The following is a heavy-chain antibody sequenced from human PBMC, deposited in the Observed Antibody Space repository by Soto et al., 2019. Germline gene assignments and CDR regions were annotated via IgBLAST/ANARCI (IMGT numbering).Heavy chain of an antibody. CDR3: ALPSCGGDCYSPFDY. V-gene: IGHV3-23*01. D-gene: IGHD2-21*02. J-gene: IGHJ4*02. Sequence: EVQLLESGGGFVQPGGSLRLSCTASGVGLSTYAISWFRQAPGKGLEWVSAVSGNSGKTDYADSVKGLFSISRDKSENPFYLQMNRLRAEDTAVYYCALPSCGGDCYSPFDYWGQGTLVTVSS. CDR1: GVGLSTYA. CDR2: VSGNSGKT.